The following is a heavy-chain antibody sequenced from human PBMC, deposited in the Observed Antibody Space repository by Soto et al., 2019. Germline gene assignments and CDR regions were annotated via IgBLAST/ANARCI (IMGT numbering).Heavy chain of an antibody. J-gene: IGHJ4*02. D-gene: IGHD6-19*01. CDR1: GVTFSAVY. CDR2: ISSSGTSA. CDR3: ARDRGAVTGQYFDY. Sequence: QGRLEESGGGLVQPGGSLRLSCAASGVTFSAVYMSWIRQAPNKGLEYISYISSSGTSANYADSVKGRFTISRDNAKNSLYLQMNSLRAEDTAVYYCARDRGAVTGQYFDYWGQGALVTVSS. V-gene: IGHV3-11*05.